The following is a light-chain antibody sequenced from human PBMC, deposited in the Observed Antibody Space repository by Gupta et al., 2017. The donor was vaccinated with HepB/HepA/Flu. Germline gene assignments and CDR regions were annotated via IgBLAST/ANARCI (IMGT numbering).Light chain of an antibody. CDR3: SSYTSSSTIGV. V-gene: IGLV2-14*01. CDR1: SSDVGGYNH. CDR2: DVS. J-gene: IGLJ2*01. Sequence: QSALTQPASLAGSPGQSITISCTGPSSDVGGYNHVSCYQQHPGKDPKLMIYDVSNRPSGVSNRFSCSKSGNTAALTISGLQAEDEADYYCSSYTSSSTIGVFGGGTKLTVL.